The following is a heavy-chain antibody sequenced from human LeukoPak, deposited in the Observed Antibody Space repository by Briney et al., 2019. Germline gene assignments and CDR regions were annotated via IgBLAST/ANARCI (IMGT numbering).Heavy chain of an antibody. CDR2: ISSSSVTM. CDR1: GFTFRIYE. D-gene: IGHD2-15*01. CDR3: AREYCSGGSCYQDY. Sequence: SGGSLRLSCAASGFTFRIYEMNWVRQAPGKGLEWVSYISSSSVTMWYADSVKGRFTISRDNSKNTLYLQMNSLRAEDTAVYYCAREYCSGGSCYQDYWGQGTLVTVSS. V-gene: IGHV3-48*01. J-gene: IGHJ4*02.